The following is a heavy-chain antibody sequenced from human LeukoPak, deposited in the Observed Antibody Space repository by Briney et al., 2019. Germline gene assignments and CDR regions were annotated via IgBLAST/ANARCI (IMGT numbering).Heavy chain of an antibody. CDR2: ISSSSSYI. J-gene: IGHJ6*04. Sequence: PGGSLRLSCAASGFTFSSYSMNWVRQAPGKGLEWVSSISSSSSYIYYADSVKGRFTISRDNAKNSLYLQMNSLRAEDTAVYYCAREDGRGDYYYYYGMDVWRKGTTVTVSS. D-gene: IGHD3-10*01. V-gene: IGHV3-21*01. CDR3: AREDGRGDYYYYYGMDV. CDR1: GFTFSSYS.